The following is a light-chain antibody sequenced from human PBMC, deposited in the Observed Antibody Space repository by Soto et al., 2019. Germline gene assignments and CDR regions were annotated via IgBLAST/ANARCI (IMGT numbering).Light chain of an antibody. CDR1: QSISSW. V-gene: IGKV1-5*03. CDR2: KTS. J-gene: IGKJ1*01. Sequence: DIQMTQSPSSLSAAVGDRVTITCRASQSISSWLAWYQQKPGEAPKLVIYKTSSLESGVPSRFSGSGSGTEFTLTISSLQPDDFATYYCQHYNSYSEAFGQGTKVDIK. CDR3: QHYNSYSEA.